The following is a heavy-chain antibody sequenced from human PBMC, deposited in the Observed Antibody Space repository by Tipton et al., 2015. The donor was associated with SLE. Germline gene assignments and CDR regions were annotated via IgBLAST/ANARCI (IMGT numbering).Heavy chain of an antibody. CDR2: IFPGDSDT. Sequence: SLRLSCKGSGYSFTSYWIGWVRQMPGKGLEWMGIIFPGDSDTRYSPSFEGHVIISADKSSSTAHLQWSSLKTSDTAMYYCARHATEVTGGDYWGQGTPVTVSS. D-gene: IGHD2-8*02. V-gene: IGHV5-51*01. CDR1: GYSFTSYW. J-gene: IGHJ4*02. CDR3: ARHATEVTGGDY.